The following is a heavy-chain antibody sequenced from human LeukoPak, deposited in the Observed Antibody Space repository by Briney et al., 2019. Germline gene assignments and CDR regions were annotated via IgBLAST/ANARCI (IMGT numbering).Heavy chain of an antibody. J-gene: IGHJ4*02. CDR3: AREASRDGYNRDFGY. CDR2: IYTSGST. CDR1: GGSISSYY. V-gene: IGHV4-4*07. D-gene: IGHD5-24*01. Sequence: SETLSLTCTVSGGSISSYYWSWIRQPAGKGLEWIGRIYTSGSTNYNPSLKSRVTMSVDTSKNQFSLKLSSVTAADTAIYYCAREASRDGYNRDFGYWGQGTLVTVSS.